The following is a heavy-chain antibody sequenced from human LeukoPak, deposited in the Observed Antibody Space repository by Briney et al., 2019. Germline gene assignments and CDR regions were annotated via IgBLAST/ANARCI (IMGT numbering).Heavy chain of an antibody. CDR3: ARRSYVIAAAGTRGWFDP. CDR1: GGSFSGYY. CDR2: INHSGST. J-gene: IGHJ5*02. Sequence: SETLSLTCAVYGGSFSGYYWSWIRQPPGKGLEWVGEINHSGSTNYNPSLKSRVTISVDTSKNQFSLKLSSVTAADTAVYYCARRSYVIAAAGTRGWFDPWGQGTLVTVSS. D-gene: IGHD6-13*01. V-gene: IGHV4-34*01.